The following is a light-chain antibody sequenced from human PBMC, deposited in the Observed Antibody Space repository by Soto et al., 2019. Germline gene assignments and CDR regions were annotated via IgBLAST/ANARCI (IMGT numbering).Light chain of an antibody. CDR3: QQSFNSPYT. CDR1: QNINNY. V-gene: IGKV1-39*01. J-gene: IGKJ2*01. CDR2: AAT. Sequence: DLQMTQSPSSLSASLGDRVTISCRASQNINNYLNWYQQEQGKAPKLLIYAATSLQSGVPSRFSGSGSGTEFTLIISNLQPGDLATYYCQQSFNSPYTFGLGTKLEIK.